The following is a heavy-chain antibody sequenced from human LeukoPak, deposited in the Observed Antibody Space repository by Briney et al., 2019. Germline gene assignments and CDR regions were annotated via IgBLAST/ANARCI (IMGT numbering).Heavy chain of an antibody. CDR2: INPTGSST. CDR3: ARIRDGYNDAYDI. V-gene: IGHV1-46*01. Sequence: ASVKVSCKASGYSFTSHYMHWVRQAPGQGLEWLGLINPTGSSTLYAQKFQGRVTMTSDTSARTVYMELSSLRSEDTAIYYCARIRDGYNDAYDIWGQGTVVTVPS. D-gene: IGHD5-24*01. J-gene: IGHJ3*02. CDR1: GYSFTSHY.